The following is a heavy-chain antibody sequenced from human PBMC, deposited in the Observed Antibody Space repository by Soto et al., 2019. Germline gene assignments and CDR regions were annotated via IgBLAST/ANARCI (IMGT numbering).Heavy chain of an antibody. Sequence: GASVKVSCKACGYTFTSYAMHWVRQAPGQRLEWMGWINAGNGNTKYSQKFQGRVTITRDTSASTAYMELSSLRSEDTAVYYCARVIGGLYYFDYWGQGTLVTVSS. CDR2: INAGNGNT. D-gene: IGHD3-16*01. V-gene: IGHV1-3*01. CDR1: GYTFTSYA. CDR3: ARVIGGLYYFDY. J-gene: IGHJ4*02.